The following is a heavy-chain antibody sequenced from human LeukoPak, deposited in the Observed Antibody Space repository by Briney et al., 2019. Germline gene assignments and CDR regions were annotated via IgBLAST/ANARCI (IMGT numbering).Heavy chain of an antibody. CDR3: ARPGQYYYDSSGKPIGAFDI. V-gene: IGHV1-2*02. Sequence: GASVKVSCKASGYTFTTYYMHWVRQAPGQGLEWMGWINPNSGGTNYAQKFQGRVTMTRDTSISTAYMELSRLRSDDTAVYYCARPGQYYYDSSGKPIGAFDIWGQGTMVTVSS. CDR1: GYTFTTYY. CDR2: INPNSGGT. J-gene: IGHJ3*02. D-gene: IGHD3-22*01.